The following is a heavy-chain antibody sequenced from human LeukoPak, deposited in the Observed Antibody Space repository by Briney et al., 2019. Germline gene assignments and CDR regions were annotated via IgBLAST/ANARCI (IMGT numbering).Heavy chain of an antibody. Sequence: ASVKVSCKASGGTFSSYVISWVRQAPGQGLEWMGWISAYHGNTNYAQKLQGRVTLTTDTSTSTAYMELRSLRSDDTAVYYCARDQYYDSKGWFDPWGQGTLVTVSS. CDR3: ARDQYYDSKGWFDP. CDR1: GGTFSSYV. J-gene: IGHJ5*02. D-gene: IGHD3-22*01. V-gene: IGHV1-18*01. CDR2: ISAYHGNT.